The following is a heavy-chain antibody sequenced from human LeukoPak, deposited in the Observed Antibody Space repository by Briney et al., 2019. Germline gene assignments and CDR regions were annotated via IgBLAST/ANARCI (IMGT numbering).Heavy chain of an antibody. J-gene: IGHJ3*02. D-gene: IGHD3-22*01. CDR1: GFTFRSYP. V-gene: IGHV3-23*01. Sequence: GGSLRLSCAASGFTFRSYPMSWVRQAPGKGLEWVSAISGSSSSTYYADSVKGRFSISRDTSKNTLYLQMNSLRAEDTAVYYCAKVRMITMIAYDAFEIWGGGTMVSVSS. CDR2: ISGSSSST. CDR3: AKVRMITMIAYDAFEI.